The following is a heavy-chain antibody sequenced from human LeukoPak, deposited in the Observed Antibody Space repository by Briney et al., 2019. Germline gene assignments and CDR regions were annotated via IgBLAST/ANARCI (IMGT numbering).Heavy chain of an antibody. CDR3: ATVPIAAAGTFDY. CDR1: GYTFTGYY. J-gene: IGHJ4*02. CDR2: INPNSGGT. V-gene: IGHV1-2*02. Sequence: ASVKVSCKASGYTFTGYYMHWVRQAPGQGLEWMGWINPNSGGTNYAQKFQGRVTMTEDTSTDTAYMELSSLRSEDTAVYYCATVPIAAAGTFDYWGQGTLVTVSS. D-gene: IGHD6-13*01.